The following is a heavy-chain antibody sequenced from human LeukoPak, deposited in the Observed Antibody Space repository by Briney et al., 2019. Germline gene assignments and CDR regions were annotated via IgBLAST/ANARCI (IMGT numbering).Heavy chain of an antibody. V-gene: IGHV4-61*10. Sequence: PSQTLSLTCTVSGGSISSATYYWSWFRQPAGKELEWIGYIYYSGSTNYNPSLKSRVTISVDTSKNQFSLKLSSVTAADTAVYYCARVLAGPHLYDYWGQGTLVTVSS. J-gene: IGHJ4*02. CDR3: ARVLAGPHLYDY. CDR2: IYYSGST. CDR1: GGSISSATYY. D-gene: IGHD3-9*01.